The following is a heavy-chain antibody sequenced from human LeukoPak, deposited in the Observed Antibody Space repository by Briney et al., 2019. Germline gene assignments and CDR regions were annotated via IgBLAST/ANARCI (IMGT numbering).Heavy chain of an antibody. CDR2: IYYSGST. D-gene: IGHD3-10*01. CDR3: ARDPLYGDDAFDI. CDR1: GGSISSYY. J-gene: IGHJ3*02. Sequence: SETLSLTCTVSGGSISSYYWSWIRQPPGKGLEWIGYIYYSGSTYYNPSLKSRVTISVDTSKNQFSLKLSSVTAADTAVYYCARDPLYGDDAFDIWGQGTMVTVSS. V-gene: IGHV4-59*12.